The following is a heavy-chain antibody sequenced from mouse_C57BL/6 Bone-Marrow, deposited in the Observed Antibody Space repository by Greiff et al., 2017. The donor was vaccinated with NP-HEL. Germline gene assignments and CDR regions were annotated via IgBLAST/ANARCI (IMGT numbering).Heavy chain of an antibody. D-gene: IGHD2-3*01. J-gene: IGHJ3*01. CDR2: IDPSDSYT. V-gene: IGHV1-59*01. CDR3: AREPIYDGDYSFAY. CDR1: GYTFTSYW. Sequence: QVQLKQPGAELVRPGPSVKLSCKASGYTFTSYWMHWVKQRPGQGLEWIGVIDPSDSYTNYNQKFKGKATLTVDTASSTAYMQLSSLTSEDSAVYYCAREPIYDGDYSFAYWGQGTLVTVSA.